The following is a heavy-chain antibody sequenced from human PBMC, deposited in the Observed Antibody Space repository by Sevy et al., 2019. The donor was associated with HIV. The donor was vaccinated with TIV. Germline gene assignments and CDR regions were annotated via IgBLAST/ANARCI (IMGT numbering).Heavy chain of an antibody. D-gene: IGHD5-18*01. V-gene: IGHV3-21*01. CDR1: GFTFSSYS. CDR2: ISGMSNYI. CDR3: ARRADSTYPDAFDI. J-gene: IGHJ3*02. Sequence: EGSLRLSCAASGFTFSSYSMNWVRQAPGKELEWVSSISGMSNYIYYADSVKGRFTISRDNAKNSLYLQMNSLRAEDTAVYYCARRADSTYPDAFDIWGQGTMVTVSS.